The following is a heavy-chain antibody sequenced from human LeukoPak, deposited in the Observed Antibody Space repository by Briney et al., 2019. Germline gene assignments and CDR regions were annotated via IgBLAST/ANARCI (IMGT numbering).Heavy chain of an antibody. CDR1: GFTFSSYA. D-gene: IGHD6-19*01. V-gene: IGHV3-23*01. J-gene: IGHJ4*02. CDR2: ISGSGGST. Sequence: GGSLRLSCAASGFTFSSYAMSWVRQAPGKGLEWVSAISGSGGSTYYADSVKGRFTISRDNSKNTLYLQMNSLRAEDTAVYYCDNSGWSGGFDYWGQGTLVTVSS. CDR3: DNSGWSGGFDY.